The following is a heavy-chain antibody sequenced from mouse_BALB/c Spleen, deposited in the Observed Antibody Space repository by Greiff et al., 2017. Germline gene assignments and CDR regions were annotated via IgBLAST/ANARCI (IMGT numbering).Heavy chain of an antibody. CDR2: IDPETGGT. J-gene: IGHJ3*01. Sequence: VQLQQSGAELVRPGASVTLSCKASGYTFTDYEMHWVKQTPVHGLEWIGAIDPETGGTAYNQKFKGKATLTADKSSSTAYMELRSLTSEDSAVYYCTGEGAFAYWGQGTLVTVSA. CDR1: GYTFTDYE. CDR3: TGEGAFAY. V-gene: IGHV1-15*01. D-gene: IGHD3-1*01.